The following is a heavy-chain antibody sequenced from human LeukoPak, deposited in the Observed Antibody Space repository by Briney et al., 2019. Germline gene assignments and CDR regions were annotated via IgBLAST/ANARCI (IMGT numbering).Heavy chain of an antibody. Sequence: PSETLSLTCTVSGGSISSSSYYWGWIRQPPGKGLEWIGSIYYSGSTYYNPSLKSRVTISVDTSKNQFSLKLSSVTAADTAVYYCARAMGAAAGTNRPKRGNNWFDPWGQGTLATVSS. CDR1: GGSISSSSYY. CDR3: ARAMGAAAGTNRPKRGNNWFDP. D-gene: IGHD6-13*01. J-gene: IGHJ5*02. CDR2: IYYSGST. V-gene: IGHV4-39*07.